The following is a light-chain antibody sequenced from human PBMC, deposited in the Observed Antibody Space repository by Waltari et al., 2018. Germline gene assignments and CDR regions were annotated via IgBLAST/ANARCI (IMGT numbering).Light chain of an antibody. CDR1: QGISTN. CDR3: QQVNSFPFT. Sequence: DIQLTQSPSFLSASLGDRVTITCRASQGISTNLAWYQQKPGRAPNLLIYAASALQSGVPSRFSGSGSGTEFTLTISSLQPEDFGSYFCQQVNSFPFTFGPGTTVDLK. V-gene: IGKV1-9*01. J-gene: IGKJ3*01. CDR2: AAS.